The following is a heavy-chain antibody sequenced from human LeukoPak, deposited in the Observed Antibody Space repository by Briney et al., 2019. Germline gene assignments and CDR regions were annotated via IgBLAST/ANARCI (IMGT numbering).Heavy chain of an antibody. CDR2: INPQSGGT. J-gene: IGHJ6*02. CDR3: ARSGYYYGLDV. CDR1: GNTFIDNY. D-gene: IGHD3-22*01. V-gene: IGHV1-2*02. Sequence: GASLKVSCKASGNTFIDNYIHWVRQAPGQGFEWMGWINPQSGGTNYAQNFQGRVTMTGDTSISTVYMEVSRLRSDDTAVYYCARSGYYYGLDVWGQGTTVTLSS.